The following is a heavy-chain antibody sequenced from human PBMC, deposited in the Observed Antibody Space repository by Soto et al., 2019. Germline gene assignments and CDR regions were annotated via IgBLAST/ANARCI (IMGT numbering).Heavy chain of an antibody. Sequence: VKVSCKASGYTFTDFGISWVRQAPGQGLEWMGWISAYNSNTNYAQKVQGRVTMTTDTSTSTAYMELRNLTSDDTAVYYCARDSGRLGSWAYWFDYWGQGTLVTVSS. J-gene: IGHJ4*02. D-gene: IGHD2-15*01. CDR3: ARDSGRLGSWAYWFDY. CDR2: ISAYNSNT. V-gene: IGHV1-18*01. CDR1: GYTFTDFG.